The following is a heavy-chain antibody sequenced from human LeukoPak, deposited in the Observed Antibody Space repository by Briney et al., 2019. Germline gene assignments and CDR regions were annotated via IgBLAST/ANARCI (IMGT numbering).Heavy chain of an antibody. CDR1: GGSISSYY. J-gene: IGHJ4*02. CDR3: ARAVGELRLREPFDY. Sequence: SETLSLTCTVSGGSISSYYWSWIRQPAGKGLEWIGYIYYSGSTNYNPSLKGRVTISVDTSKNQFSRKLSSVAAADTAVYYCARAVGELRLREPFDYWGQGTLVTVSS. V-gene: IGHV4-59*01. D-gene: IGHD3-16*01. CDR2: IYYSGST.